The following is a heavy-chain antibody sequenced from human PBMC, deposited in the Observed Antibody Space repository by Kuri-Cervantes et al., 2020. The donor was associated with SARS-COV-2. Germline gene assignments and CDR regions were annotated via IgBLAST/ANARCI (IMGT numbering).Heavy chain of an antibody. CDR3: ARSLYCDY. V-gene: IGHV3-21*05. CDR2: ISSSSSYI. CDR1: GFTVSSNY. Sequence: GESLKISCAASGFTVSSNYMSWVRQAPGKGLEWVSYISSSSSYIYYADSVKGRFTISRDNAKNSLYLQMNSLRAEDTAVYYCARSLYCDYWGQGTLVTVSS. J-gene: IGHJ4*02.